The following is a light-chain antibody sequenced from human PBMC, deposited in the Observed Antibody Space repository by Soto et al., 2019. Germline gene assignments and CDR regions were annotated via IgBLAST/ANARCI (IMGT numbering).Light chain of an antibody. CDR2: GAF. CDR3: QQYGSSQLT. V-gene: IGKV3-20*01. Sequence: EILWTQSTATMSLSLGYSATTSGMDSQSVSNNYLAWYQQKPGQANRIIIYGAFIRATGITDRFSVSGSGTDFTLTINRMEPEDFAVYYCQQYGSSQLTFGGGKQLDIK. CDR1: QSVSNNY. J-gene: IGKJ4*01.